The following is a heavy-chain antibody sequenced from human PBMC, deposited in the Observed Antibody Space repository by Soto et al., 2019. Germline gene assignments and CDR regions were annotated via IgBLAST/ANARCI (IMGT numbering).Heavy chain of an antibody. D-gene: IGHD4-17*01. V-gene: IGHV1-2*04. Sequence: ASVKVSCKAPGYTFTGYYMHWVRHAPGKGLEWMGWINPNSGGTNYAQKFQGWVTMTRDTSKNQFSLRLSSVTAADTAVYYCAREGALLYGGNSDYYDTLDVWGQGTTVTVSS. CDR3: AREGALLYGGNSDYYDTLDV. CDR2: INPNSGGT. CDR1: GYTFTGYY. J-gene: IGHJ6*02.